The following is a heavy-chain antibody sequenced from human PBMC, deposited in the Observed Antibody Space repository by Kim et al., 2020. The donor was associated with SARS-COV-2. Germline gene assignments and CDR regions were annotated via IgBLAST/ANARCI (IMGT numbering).Heavy chain of an antibody. Sequence: GGSLRLSCAASGFTFSSYGFHWVRQAPGKGLEWVAVISYDGTNEYYADSVKGRFTISRDYSKNILFLHMNSLRVGDTAIYYCAKDIAAYGTAPDDWGQGTLVTVSS. V-gene: IGHV3-30*18. CDR2: ISYDGTNE. D-gene: IGHD6-6*01. CDR1: GFTFSSYG. CDR3: AKDIAAYGTAPDD. J-gene: IGHJ4*02.